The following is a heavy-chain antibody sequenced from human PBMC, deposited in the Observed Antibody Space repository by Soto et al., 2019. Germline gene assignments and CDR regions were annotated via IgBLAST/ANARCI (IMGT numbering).Heavy chain of an antibody. D-gene: IGHD1-26*01. CDR1: GYTFTSYG. CDR3: ARDRRIVGAYYGMDV. CDR2: ISAYNGNT. Sequence: VASVKVSCKASGYTFTSYGISWVRQAPGQGLEWMGWISAYNGNTNYAQKLQGRVTMTTDTSTSTAYMELRSLRSDDTAVYYCARDRRIVGAYYGMDVWGQGTTVTVS. J-gene: IGHJ6*02. V-gene: IGHV1-18*04.